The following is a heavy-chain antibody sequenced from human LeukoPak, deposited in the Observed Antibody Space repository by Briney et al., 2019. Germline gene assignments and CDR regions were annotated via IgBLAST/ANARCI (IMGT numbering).Heavy chain of an antibody. V-gene: IGHV4-39*01. CDR1: GGSISSSSYY. CDR2: IYYSGST. Sequence: SETLSLTCTVSGGSISSSSYYWGWIRQPLGKGLEWIGSIYYSGSTYYNPSLKSRVTISVDTSKNQFSLKLSSVTAADTAVYYCARGPKEGYFDYWGQGTLVTVSS. CDR3: ARGPKEGYFDY. J-gene: IGHJ4*02.